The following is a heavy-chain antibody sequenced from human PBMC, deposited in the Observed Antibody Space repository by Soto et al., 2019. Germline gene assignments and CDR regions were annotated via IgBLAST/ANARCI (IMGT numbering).Heavy chain of an antibody. CDR3: ATDGTEYCDSSGYEGYFQL. Sequence: QVQLVESGGGVVQPGKSLRLSCAASGFTFSAYAMPWVRQAPGKGLEWVAVISYDGSTQYYADYVKGRFTISRDNSKNTLYLQMHSLRADDTAVFYCATDGTEYCDSSGYEGYFQLWGQGTLVTVSS. V-gene: IGHV3-30-3*01. CDR2: ISYDGSTQ. J-gene: IGHJ1*01. CDR1: GFTFSAYA. D-gene: IGHD3-22*01.